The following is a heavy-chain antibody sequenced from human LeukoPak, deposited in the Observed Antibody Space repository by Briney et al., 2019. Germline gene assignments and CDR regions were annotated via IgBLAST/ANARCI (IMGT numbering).Heavy chain of an antibody. CDR3: ARGWEYSSSLHCDAFDI. CDR1: GGTFSSYA. J-gene: IGHJ3*02. Sequence: SVKVSCKASGGTFSSYAISWVRQAPGQGLEWMGGIIPIFGTANYAQKFQGRVTITADESTSTAYMELSSLRSEDTAVYYCARGWEYSSSLHCDAFDIWGQGTMVTVSS. V-gene: IGHV1-69*01. CDR2: IIPIFGTA. D-gene: IGHD6-13*01.